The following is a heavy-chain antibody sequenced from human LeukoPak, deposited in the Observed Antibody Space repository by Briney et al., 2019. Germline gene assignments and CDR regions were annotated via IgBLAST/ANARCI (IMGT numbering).Heavy chain of an antibody. CDR3: ARLPRYGGYDHFDY. CDR1: GDSIDSYY. CDR2: IYYRGTT. D-gene: IGHD5-12*01. V-gene: IGHV4-59*12. J-gene: IGHJ4*02. Sequence: PSETLSLTCTVSGDSIDSYYWSWIRQPPGKGLEWIGYIYYRGTTSYNPFLKSRVTISVDTSKNQFSLKLNSVTAADTAVYYCARLPRYGGYDHFDYWGQGIQVIVSS.